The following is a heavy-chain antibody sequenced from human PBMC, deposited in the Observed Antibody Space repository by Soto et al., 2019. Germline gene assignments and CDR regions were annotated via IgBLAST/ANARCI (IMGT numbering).Heavy chain of an antibody. J-gene: IGHJ3*02. Sequence: SETLSLTCAVYGGSFSGYYWSWILQPPGKGLEWIGEINHSGSTNYNPSLKSRVTISVDTSKNQFSLKLTSVTAADTAVYYCARQWYYYDRSDYSKIPYSFETWGQGTVVTVSS. CDR1: GGSFSGYY. D-gene: IGHD3-22*01. V-gene: IGHV4-34*01. CDR2: INHSGST. CDR3: ARQWYYYDRSDYSKIPYSFET.